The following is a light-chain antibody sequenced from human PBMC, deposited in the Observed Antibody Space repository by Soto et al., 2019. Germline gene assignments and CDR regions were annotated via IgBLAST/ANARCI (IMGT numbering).Light chain of an antibody. V-gene: IGKV3-20*01. CDR1: QSVCSSY. J-gene: IGKJ1*01. Sequence: EIVLTQYPGTLSLSPGERATLSCRASQSVCSSYLAWYQQKPGQAPRLLIYGASSRATGIPDRFSGSGSGTDFTLTISRLEPEDFAVYYCQQYGSSPETFGQGTKVEIK. CDR2: GAS. CDR3: QQYGSSPET.